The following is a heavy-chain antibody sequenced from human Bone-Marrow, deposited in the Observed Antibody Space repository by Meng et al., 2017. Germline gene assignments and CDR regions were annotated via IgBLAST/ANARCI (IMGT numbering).Heavy chain of an antibody. J-gene: IGHJ4*02. V-gene: IGHV4-34*01. D-gene: IGHD4-11*01. CDR2: IYHSGST. CDR3: ARGPTTMAHDFDY. CDR1: GGSFSDYY. Sequence: QVQLQKWGAGLLKPSETLSLTCVVTGGSFSDYYWSWIRQSPGKGLEWIGEIYHSGSTNYNPSLESRATISVDTSQNNLSLKLSSVTAADSAVYYCARGPTTMAHDFDYWGQGTLVTVSS.